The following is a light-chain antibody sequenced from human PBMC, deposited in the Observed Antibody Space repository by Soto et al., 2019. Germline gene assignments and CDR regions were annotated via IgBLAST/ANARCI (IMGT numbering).Light chain of an antibody. CDR2: DAS. Sequence: EFVLTQSPGTLSLSPGERATLYCRASQTVRNNYLAWYQQKPGQAPRLLIYDASSRATGIPDRFSGGGSGTDFTLTISSLEPEDFAVYYCQQRSNWPGTFGQGTKVDIK. V-gene: IGKV3D-20*02. CDR3: QQRSNWPGT. J-gene: IGKJ1*01. CDR1: QTVRNNY.